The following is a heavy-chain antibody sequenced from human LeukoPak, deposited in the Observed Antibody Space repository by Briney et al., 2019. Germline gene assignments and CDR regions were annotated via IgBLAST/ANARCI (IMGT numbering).Heavy chain of an antibody. CDR2: ISSSGTPI. D-gene: IGHD3-3*01. Sequence: GGSLRLSCAASGFTFSDYHMSWIRRQAPGKGLEWVSYISSSGTPIYYADSVKGRFTISRDNAKNSLYLQMNSLRAEDTAVYYCARATIFGVVSALGPLDSWGQGTLVTVSS. V-gene: IGHV3-11*04. J-gene: IGHJ4*02. CDR1: GFTFSDYH. CDR3: ARATIFGVVSALGPLDS.